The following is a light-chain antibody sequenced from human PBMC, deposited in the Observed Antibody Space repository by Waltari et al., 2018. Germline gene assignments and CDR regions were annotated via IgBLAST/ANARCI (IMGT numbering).Light chain of an antibody. CDR3: SSYAGSNNVV. J-gene: IGLJ2*01. CDR2: EVF. V-gene: IGLV2-8*01. Sequence: QSALTQPPSASGSPGQSVTISCPGTSSDVGGYSYVPWYQQHPGKAPKLIIFEVFQRPSGVPDRFSGSKSGNTASLTVSGLQAEDEADYYCSSYAGSNNVVFGGGTKLTVL. CDR1: SSDVGGYSY.